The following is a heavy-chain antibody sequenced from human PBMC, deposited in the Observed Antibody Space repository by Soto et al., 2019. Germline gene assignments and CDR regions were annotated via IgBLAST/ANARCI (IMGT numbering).Heavy chain of an antibody. D-gene: IGHD5-12*01. CDR2: ISSNGGST. CDR3: VKEKFGGYSGYDRYYYYYGMDV. V-gene: IGHV3-64D*06. CDR1: GFTFSSYA. Sequence: GGSLRLSCSASGFTFSSYAMHWVRQAPGKGLEYVSAISSNGGSTYYADSVKGRFTISRDNSKNTLYLQMSSLRAEDTAVYYCVKEKFGGYSGYDRYYYYYGMDVWGQGTTVTVSS. J-gene: IGHJ6*02.